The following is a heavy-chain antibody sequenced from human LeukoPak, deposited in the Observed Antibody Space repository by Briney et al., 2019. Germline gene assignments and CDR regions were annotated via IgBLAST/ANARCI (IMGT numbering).Heavy chain of an antibody. Sequence: GGSLRLSCAASGFTVSVYAMSWVRQAPGKGLEWVSAISGSDYSTYYADSVKGRFTISRDNSENTLYLQMNSLRAEDTAVYYCARDFGELDYWGQGTLVTVSS. J-gene: IGHJ4*02. CDR1: GFTVSVYA. CDR3: ARDFGELDY. CDR2: ISGSDYST. V-gene: IGHV3-23*01. D-gene: IGHD3-3*01.